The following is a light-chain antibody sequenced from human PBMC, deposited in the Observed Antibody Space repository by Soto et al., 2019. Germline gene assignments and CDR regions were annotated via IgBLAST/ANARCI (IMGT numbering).Light chain of an antibody. J-gene: IGKJ2*01. CDR2: AAS. Sequence: DIQMTQSPSSLSASVGDRVTITCRASQSISNYLNWYQQKPGKAPKLLIYAASSLQSGVPSRFSGSGSGTDFTLTISSLQPEDFATYYCQQGYTTPPYTFGQGTKVEI. CDR1: QSISNY. CDR3: QQGYTTPPYT. V-gene: IGKV1-39*01.